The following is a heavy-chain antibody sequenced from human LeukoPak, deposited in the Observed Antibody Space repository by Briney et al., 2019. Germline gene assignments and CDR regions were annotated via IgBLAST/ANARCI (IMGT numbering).Heavy chain of an antibody. V-gene: IGHV3-53*01. J-gene: IGHJ3*02. CDR3: ARDVEGGTFDI. CDR1: GLTVSSNY. CDR2: IYIGGTT. D-gene: IGHD3-16*01. Sequence: PGGSLRLSCAASGLTVSSNYMTWVRQAPGKGLEWVSLIYIGGTTHYADSVKGRFSISRDNSKNTPYLQMNSLRAEDTAVYFCARDVEGGTFDIWGQGTTVTVSS.